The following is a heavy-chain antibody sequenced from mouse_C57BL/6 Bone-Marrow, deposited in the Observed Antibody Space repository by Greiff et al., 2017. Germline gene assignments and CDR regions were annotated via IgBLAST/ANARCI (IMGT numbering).Heavy chain of an antibody. J-gene: IGHJ2*01. Sequence: QVQLQQSGAELARPGASVKLSCKASGYTFTSYGISWVKQRTGQGLEWIGEIYPRSGNTYYNEKFKGKATLTADKSSSTAYMELRSLTSEDSAVYFCARENYGTDYFDYWGQGTTLTVSS. CDR3: ARENYGTDYFDY. V-gene: IGHV1-81*01. D-gene: IGHD1-1*01. CDR1: GYTFTSYG. CDR2: IYPRSGNT.